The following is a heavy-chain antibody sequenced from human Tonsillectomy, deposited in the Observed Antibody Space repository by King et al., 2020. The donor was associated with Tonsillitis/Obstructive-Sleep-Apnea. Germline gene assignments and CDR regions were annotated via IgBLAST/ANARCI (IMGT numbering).Heavy chain of an antibody. CDR3: ARAGDCSGGSCYSGVDY. V-gene: IGHV3-21*01. Sequence: VQLVESGGGLVKPGGSLRLSCAASGFTFSSYSMNWVRQAPGKGLEWVSSISSSSSYIYYADSVKGRFTISRDNAKNSLYLQMNSLRAEDMAVYYCARAGDCSGGSCYSGVDYWGQGTLVTVSS. CDR1: GFTFSSYS. D-gene: IGHD2-15*01. J-gene: IGHJ4*02. CDR2: ISSSSSYI.